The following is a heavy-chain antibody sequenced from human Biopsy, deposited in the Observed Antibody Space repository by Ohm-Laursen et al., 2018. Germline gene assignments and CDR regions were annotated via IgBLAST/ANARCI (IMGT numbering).Heavy chain of an antibody. V-gene: IGHV1-18*01. D-gene: IGHD2-21*01. CDR3: ARVALPLYLDN. Sequence: SVKVSCKASGYRFNNYGINWVRQAPGQGLEWMGRISGYNGNTKYAQKFQGRVTMTTDTSTSAVYMEVRSLRSDDTAVYYCARVALPLYLDNWGQGTRVTVSS. J-gene: IGHJ4*02. CDR2: ISGYNGNT. CDR1: GYRFNNYG.